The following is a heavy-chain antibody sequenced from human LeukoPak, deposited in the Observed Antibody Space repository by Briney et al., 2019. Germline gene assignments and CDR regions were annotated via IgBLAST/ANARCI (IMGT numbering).Heavy chain of an antibody. V-gene: IGHV3-23*01. Sequence: GGSLRLSCGASGFAVSCYAMSWVRQPPGKGLEWVSVISRRDDYTYYADSVKGRFTISRDNSKNTLYLQMNTLRAEDTAVYYCANDYRSGSFHDFWGQGTLVTVSS. J-gene: IGHJ4*02. CDR2: ISRRDDYT. CDR3: ANDYRSGSFHDF. D-gene: IGHD3-10*01. CDR1: GFAVSCYA.